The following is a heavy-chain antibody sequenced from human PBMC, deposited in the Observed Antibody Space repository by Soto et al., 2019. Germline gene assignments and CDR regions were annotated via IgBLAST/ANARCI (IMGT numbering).Heavy chain of an antibody. D-gene: IGHD1-26*01. CDR2: ISGSGDST. Sequence: PGGSLRLSCAASGFRFIPYTMNWVRQAPGKGLEWVSYISGSGDSTYYADSVKGRFTISRDNSKNTLYLQMNSLRAEDTAVYYCAKDHSPLGAIFEGYAFDYWGQGTLVTVSS. CDR1: GFRFIPYT. CDR3: AKDHSPLGAIFEGYAFDY. J-gene: IGHJ4*02. V-gene: IGHV3-23*01.